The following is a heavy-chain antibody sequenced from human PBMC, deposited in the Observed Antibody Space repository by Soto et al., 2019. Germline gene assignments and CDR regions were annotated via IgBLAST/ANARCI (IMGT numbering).Heavy chain of an antibody. CDR2: IIPIFGTA. CDR3: ARDGLNYDSSGYSY. V-gene: IGHV1-69*01. D-gene: IGHD3-22*01. CDR1: GGTFSSYA. Sequence: QVQLVQSGAEVKKPGSSVKVSCKASGGTFSSYAISWVRQAPGQGLEWMGGIIPIFGTANYAQKFQGRVTITADESTSTAYMGLSSLRSEDTAVYYCARDGLNYDSSGYSYWGQGTLVTVSS. J-gene: IGHJ4*02.